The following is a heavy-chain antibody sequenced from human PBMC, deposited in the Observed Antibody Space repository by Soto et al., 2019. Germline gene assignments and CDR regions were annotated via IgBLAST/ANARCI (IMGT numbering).Heavy chain of an antibody. CDR3: ARQATTETYFDY. V-gene: IGHV3-33*01. J-gene: IGHJ4*02. CDR1: GFTFSSYG. CDR2: IWYNGSKK. Sequence: GGSLRLSCAASGFTFSSYGMLWVRQAPGKGLEWVAVIWYNGSKKYYGESVKGRFTIFRDNSENTLHLEMSSLRAADTAVYYCARQATTETYFDYWGQGTLVTVSS. D-gene: IGHD1-1*01.